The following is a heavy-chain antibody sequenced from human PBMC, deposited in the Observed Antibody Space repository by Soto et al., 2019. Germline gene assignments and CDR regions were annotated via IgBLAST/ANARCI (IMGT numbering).Heavy chain of an antibody. CDR3: ARGRGRNSNYVLGVIYYYYMDV. V-gene: IGHV4-34*01. CDR2: INHSGST. CDR1: GGSFSGYY. D-gene: IGHD4-4*01. J-gene: IGHJ6*03. Sequence: SETLSLTCAVYGGSFSGYYWSWIRQPPGKGLEWIGEINHSGSTNYNPSLKSRVTISVDTSKNQFSLKLSSVTAADTAVYYCARGRGRNSNYVLGVIYYYYMDVWGKGTTVTVSS.